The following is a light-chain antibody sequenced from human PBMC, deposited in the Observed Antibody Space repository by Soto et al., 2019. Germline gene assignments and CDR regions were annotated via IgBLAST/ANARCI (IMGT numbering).Light chain of an antibody. J-gene: IGLJ1*01. Sequence: QSVLTQPASVSGSPGQSITISCSGTSNDVGAYNFVSWYQVHPGRAPKLIISEVTVRPSGISHRFSGSKSGKSASLTISGLQAEDEADYYCTSYTPSNTPYVFGSGTKLTVL. V-gene: IGLV2-14*01. CDR3: TSYTPSNTPYV. CDR1: SNDVGAYNF. CDR2: EVT.